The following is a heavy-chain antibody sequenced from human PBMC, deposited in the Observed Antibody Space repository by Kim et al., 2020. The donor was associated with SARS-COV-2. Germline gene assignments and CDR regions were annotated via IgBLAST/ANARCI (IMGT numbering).Heavy chain of an antibody. CDR3: ARPYSSCNCMDV. Sequence: RGRFTNTRDNAENTLYQQINSLRAEDTAVYYCARPYSSCNCMDVWGQGTTVTVSS. V-gene: IGHV3-7*04. D-gene: IGHD6-6*01. J-gene: IGHJ6*02.